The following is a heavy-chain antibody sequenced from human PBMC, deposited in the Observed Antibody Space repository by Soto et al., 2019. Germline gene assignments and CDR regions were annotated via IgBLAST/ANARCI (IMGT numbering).Heavy chain of an antibody. CDR2: IYYSGST. V-gene: IGHV4-30-4*01. Sequence: SETLSLTCTVSGGSISSGDYYWSWIRQPPGEGLEWIGYIYYSGSTYYNPSLNSRLTISVDTSKNQFSLTLNSVTAADTAVYYCARAQFYSGSGRYNNLMFDPWGQGIQVTVSS. J-gene: IGHJ5*02. D-gene: IGHD3-10*01. CDR1: GGSISSGDYY. CDR3: ARAQFYSGSGRYNNLMFDP.